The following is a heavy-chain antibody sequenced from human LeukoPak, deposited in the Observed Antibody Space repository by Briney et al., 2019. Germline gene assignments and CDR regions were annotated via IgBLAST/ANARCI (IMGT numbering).Heavy chain of an antibody. J-gene: IGHJ4*02. Sequence: ASVKVSCKASGYTFTGYYMHWVRQAPGQGLEWMGWINPNSGGTNYAQKFQGRVTMTRDTSISTAYMELSRLRSGDTAVYYCARGPSSRAEQWLVYWGQGTLVTVSS. CDR2: INPNSGGT. CDR3: ARGPSSRAEQWLVY. CDR1: GYTFTGYY. V-gene: IGHV1-2*02. D-gene: IGHD6-19*01.